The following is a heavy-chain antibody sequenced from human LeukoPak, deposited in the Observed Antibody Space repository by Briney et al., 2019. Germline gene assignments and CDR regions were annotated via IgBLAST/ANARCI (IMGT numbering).Heavy chain of an antibody. D-gene: IGHD1-26*01. J-gene: IGHJ4*02. CDR1: GFDLRKYD. V-gene: IGHV3-30*19. Sequence: GRSLRLSCAVSGFDLRKYDMDWVRQAPGKGLGWVADVWDDGSNKYDADSVKGRFTISRDNSKNTLYLLMNSLRADDTAVYYCARGRGSYSLDYWGQGTLVTVSS. CDR3: ARGRGSYSLDY. CDR2: VWDDGSNK.